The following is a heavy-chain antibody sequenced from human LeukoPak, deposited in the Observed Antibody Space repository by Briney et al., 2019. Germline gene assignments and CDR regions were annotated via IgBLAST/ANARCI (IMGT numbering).Heavy chain of an antibody. V-gene: IGHV1-18*01. J-gene: IGHJ4*02. CDR2: ISAYNGNT. CDR3: ARVNPDAILAWRGGSSRSIDY. Sequence: GASVKVSCKASGYTFTSYGISWVRQAPGQGLEWMGWISAYNGNTIYAQKVQGRVTMTTDTSTSTAYMELRSLRSDDTAVYYCARVNPDAILAWRGGSSRSIDYWGQGTLVTVSS. CDR1: GYTFTSYG. D-gene: IGHD2-15*01.